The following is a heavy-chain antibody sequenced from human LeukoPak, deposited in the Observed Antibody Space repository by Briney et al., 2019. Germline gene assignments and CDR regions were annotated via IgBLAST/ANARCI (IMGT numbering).Heavy chain of an antibody. D-gene: IGHD6-6*01. J-gene: IGHJ5*02. Sequence: PGGSLRLSCAASGFSFSNFWMSWVRQAPGKGLEWVANIKPDGRATNYVDSVKGRFTISRDNAKNSLDLQMNSLRAEDTAVYYCARGGGSSSWGQGTLVTVSS. V-gene: IGHV3-7*01. CDR1: GFSFSNFW. CDR2: IKPDGRAT. CDR3: ARGGGSSS.